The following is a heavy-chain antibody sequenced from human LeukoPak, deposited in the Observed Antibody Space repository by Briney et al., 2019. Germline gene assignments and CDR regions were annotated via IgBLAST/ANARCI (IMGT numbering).Heavy chain of an antibody. V-gene: IGHV4-59*08. CDR3: ARLSTVRGVNWYFDL. J-gene: IGHJ2*01. Sequence: PSETLSLTCTVSGGSISSYYWSWIRQPPGKGLEWIGYIYYSGSINYNPSLKSRVTISVDTSKNQFSLKLSSVTAADTAVYYCARLSTVRGVNWYFDLWGRGTLVTVSS. CDR1: GGSISSYY. D-gene: IGHD3-10*01. CDR2: IYYSGSI.